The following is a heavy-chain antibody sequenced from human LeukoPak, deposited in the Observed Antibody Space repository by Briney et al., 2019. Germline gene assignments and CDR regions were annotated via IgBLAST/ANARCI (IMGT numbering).Heavy chain of an antibody. D-gene: IGHD3-16*01. CDR2: ISSSRST. CDR1: GDSISSYS. CDR3: ARVSWPGRGSRFDP. Sequence: NPSETLSLTCTVSGDSISSYSWSWIRQPPGKGLEWIGYISSSRSTNYSPSLKSRVTISVDTSKNQFSLKLSSVTAADTAVYYCARVSWPGRGSRFDPWGQGTLVTVSS. V-gene: IGHV4-59*01. J-gene: IGHJ5*02.